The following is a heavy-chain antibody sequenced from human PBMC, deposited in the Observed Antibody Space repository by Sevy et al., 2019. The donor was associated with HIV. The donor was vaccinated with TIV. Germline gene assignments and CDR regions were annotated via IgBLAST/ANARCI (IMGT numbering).Heavy chain of an antibody. J-gene: IGHJ6*02. CDR1: GGTISSYY. D-gene: IGHD2-15*01. V-gene: IGHV4-4*07. CDR2: IYTSGNT. CDR3: ARDIVVVVAAISDYYGMDV. Sequence: SETLSLTCTVSGGTISSYYWSWIRQPAGKGLEWIGRIYTSGNTKYNPSLKSRVTMSVDTSKNQFSLKLSSVTAADTAVYYCARDIVVVVAAISDYYGMDVWGQWTTVTVSS.